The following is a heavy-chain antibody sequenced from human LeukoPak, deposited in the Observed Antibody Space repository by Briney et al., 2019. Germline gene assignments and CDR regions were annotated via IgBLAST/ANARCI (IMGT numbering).Heavy chain of an antibody. CDR2: ISAYNGNT. Sequence: ASVKVSFKASGYTFSIYGITWVRQAPGQGLEWMGWISAYNGNTNYAQKLQGRVTMTTDTSTSTAYMELRSLRSDDTAIYYCARGAAGKGNWFDPWGQGTLVTVSS. D-gene: IGHD6-13*01. CDR1: GYTFSIYG. J-gene: IGHJ5*02. CDR3: ARGAAGKGNWFDP. V-gene: IGHV1-18*01.